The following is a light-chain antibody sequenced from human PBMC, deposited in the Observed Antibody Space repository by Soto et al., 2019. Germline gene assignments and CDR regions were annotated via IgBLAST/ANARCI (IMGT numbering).Light chain of an antibody. Sequence: ERVLAQSPGTLSLSPGERAPLSCRASQSVSNNYLAWYQQKPGQAPRLLIYGASNRATGIPDRFSGSGSGTDFTLTISRLEPEDFAVYYCQQYCRSGTFGQGTKLDIK. J-gene: IGKJ1*01. CDR3: QQYCRSGT. CDR1: QSVSNNY. CDR2: GAS. V-gene: IGKV3-20*01.